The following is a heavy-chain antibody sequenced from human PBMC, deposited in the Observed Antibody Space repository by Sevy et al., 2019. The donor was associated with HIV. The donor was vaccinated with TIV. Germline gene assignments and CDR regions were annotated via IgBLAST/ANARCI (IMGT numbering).Heavy chain of an antibody. J-gene: IGHJ6*02. D-gene: IGHD3-22*01. CDR2: ISSSGSTI. CDR1: GFTFSDYY. Sequence: GGSLRLSCAASGFTFSDYYMSWIRQAPGMGLEWVSYISSSGSTIYYADSVKGRFTISRDNAKNSLYLQMNSLRAKDTAVYYCARAVTMIVVVSNYGMDVWGQWTTVTVSS. V-gene: IGHV3-11*01. CDR3: ARAVTMIVVVSNYGMDV.